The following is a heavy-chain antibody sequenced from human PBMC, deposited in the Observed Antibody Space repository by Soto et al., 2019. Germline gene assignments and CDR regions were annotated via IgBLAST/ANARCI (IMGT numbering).Heavy chain of an antibody. CDR1: RINFEDYT. J-gene: IGHJ4*02. CDR2: ILWDRDTT. CDR3: ANEYGTKWDPFFDY. Sequence: GGSLRLSCAATRINFEDYTMHWVRLAPGKGLEWVALILWDRDTTHYADSVQGRFTVSRDNTKNSLYLQMSSLRTEDTALYFCANEYGTKWDPFFDYGGKGTMVTVSS. D-gene: IGHD1-26*01. V-gene: IGHV3-43*01.